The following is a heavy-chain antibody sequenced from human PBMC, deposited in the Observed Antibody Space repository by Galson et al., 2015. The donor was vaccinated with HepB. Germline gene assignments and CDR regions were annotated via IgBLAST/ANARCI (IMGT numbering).Heavy chain of an antibody. J-gene: IGHJ5*02. Sequence: LSLTCTVSGGSISSYYWSWIRQPPGKGLEWIGYIYYSGSTNYNPSLKSRVTISVDTSKNQFSLKLSSVTAADTAVYYCARLFNGYSYGRGVWFDPWGQGTLVTVSS. V-gene: IGHV4-59*08. CDR1: GGSISSYY. CDR2: IYYSGST. CDR3: ARLFNGYSYGRGVWFDP. D-gene: IGHD5-18*01.